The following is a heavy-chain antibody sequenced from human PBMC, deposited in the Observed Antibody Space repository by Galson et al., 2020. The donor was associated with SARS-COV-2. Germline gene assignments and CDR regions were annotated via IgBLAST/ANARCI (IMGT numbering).Heavy chain of an antibody. V-gene: IGHV3-15*01. Sequence: GGSLRLSCAASGFAFNNAWMSWVRQTPGKGLEWVGRIKTESEGGPIDYAAPVKGRFIISRDDSKKTLYVQMNSLKTEDTAIYYCTAGLGRTDMVVWGKGTTVTVSS. CDR1: GFAFNNAW. CDR3: TAGLGRTDMVV. J-gene: IGHJ6*03. CDR2: IKTESEGGPI. D-gene: IGHD1-1*01.